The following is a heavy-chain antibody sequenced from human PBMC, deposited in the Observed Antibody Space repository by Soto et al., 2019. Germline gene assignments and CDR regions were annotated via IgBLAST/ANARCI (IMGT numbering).Heavy chain of an antibody. Sequence: QVQLQESGPGLVKPSETLSLTCSVSGGSISSYYWSWIRQPPGKGLEWIGYMFYSGSTNYNPSLNSRVTXSXXXSXXQFSLKLSSVTAADTAVYYCARDGYYGVTNDAFDIWGQGTMVTVSS. J-gene: IGHJ3*02. V-gene: IGHV4-59*01. CDR1: GGSISSYY. CDR3: ARDGYYGVTNDAFDI. D-gene: IGHD4-17*01. CDR2: MFYSGST.